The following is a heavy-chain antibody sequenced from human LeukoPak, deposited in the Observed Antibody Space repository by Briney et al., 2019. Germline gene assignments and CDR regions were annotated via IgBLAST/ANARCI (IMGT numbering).Heavy chain of an antibody. CDR3: AKLIQLWPSHFDY. CDR2: ISGSGGST. CDR1: GFTFSSYA. Sequence: PGGSLRLSCAASGFTFSSYAMSWVRQAPGKGLECVSSISGSGGSTNYADSVKGRFTISRDNAKNSLYLQMNSLRAEDTAVYYCAKLIQLWPSHFDYWGQGTLVTVSS. D-gene: IGHD5-18*01. J-gene: IGHJ4*02. V-gene: IGHV3-23*01.